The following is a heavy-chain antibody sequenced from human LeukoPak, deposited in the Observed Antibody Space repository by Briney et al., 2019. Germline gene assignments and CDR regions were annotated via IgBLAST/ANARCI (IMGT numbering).Heavy chain of an antibody. V-gene: IGHV3-7*01. D-gene: IGHD5-24*01. CDR2: IKQDGSEK. CDR3: AREVSRRGGYILYYYYYMDV. J-gene: IGHJ6*03. Sequence: GGSLRLSCAASGFTFSSYWMSWVRQAPGKGLEWVANIKQDGSEKYYVDSVKGRFTISRDNAKNSLYLQMNSLRAEDTAVYYCAREVSRRGGYILYYYYYMDVWGKGTTVTVSS. CDR1: GFTFSSYW.